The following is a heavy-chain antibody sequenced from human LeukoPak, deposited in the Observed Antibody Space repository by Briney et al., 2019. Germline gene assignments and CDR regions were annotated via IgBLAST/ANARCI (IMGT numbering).Heavy chain of an antibody. Sequence: GESLRLSCAASGFTFSAYWMSWVRQAPGKGLEWVANIKQDGSEKYYVDSVKGRFTISRDNTKSSLYLQMNSLRAEDTAVYYCARGKSGSYGTHGYWGQGTLVTVSS. J-gene: IGHJ4*02. CDR3: ARGKSGSYGTHGY. CDR2: IKQDGSEK. CDR1: GFTFSAYW. D-gene: IGHD1-26*01. V-gene: IGHV3-7*01.